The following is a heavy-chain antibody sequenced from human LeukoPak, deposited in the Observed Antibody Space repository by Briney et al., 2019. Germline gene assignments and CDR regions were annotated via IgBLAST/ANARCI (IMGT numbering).Heavy chain of an antibody. J-gene: IGHJ6*03. CDR2: IYTSGST. CDR1: GGSISSYY. D-gene: IGHD2-2*01. Sequence: SETLSFTCTVSGGSISSYYWSWIRQPAGRGLEWIGRIYTSGSTNYNPSLKSRVTMSVDTSKNQFSLKLSSVTAADTAVYYCARDTGRYCSSTSCYQTGLYYYYYMDVWGKGTTVTVSS. CDR3: ARDTGRYCSSTSCYQTGLYYYYYMDV. V-gene: IGHV4-4*07.